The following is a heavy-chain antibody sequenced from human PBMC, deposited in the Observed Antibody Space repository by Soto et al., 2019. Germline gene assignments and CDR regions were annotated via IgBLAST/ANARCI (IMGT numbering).Heavy chain of an antibody. CDR3: AKDAVKRGFWSGYYTGRGRTYYYYMDV. CDR1: GFTFSSYA. Sequence: GGSLRLSCAASGFTFSSYAMSWVRQAPGKGLEWVSAISGSGGSTYYADSVKGRFTISRDNSKNTLYLQMNSLRAEDTAVYYCAKDAVKRGFWSGYYTGRGRTYYYYMDVWGKGTTVTVSS. CDR2: ISGSGGST. V-gene: IGHV3-23*01. J-gene: IGHJ6*03. D-gene: IGHD3-3*01.